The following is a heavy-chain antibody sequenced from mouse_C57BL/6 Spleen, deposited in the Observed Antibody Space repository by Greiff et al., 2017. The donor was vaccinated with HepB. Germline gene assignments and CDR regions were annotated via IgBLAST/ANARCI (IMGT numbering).Heavy chain of an antibody. CDR1: GFTFSSYA. Sequence: EVKVVESGGGLVKPGGSLKLSCAASGFTFSSYAMSWVRQTPEKRLEWVATISDGGSYTYYPDNVKGRFTISRDNAKNNLYLQMSHLKSEDTAMYYCARDHLMGFAYWGQGTLVTVSA. V-gene: IGHV5-4*01. CDR2: ISDGGSYT. D-gene: IGHD2-3*01. J-gene: IGHJ3*01. CDR3: ARDHLMGFAY.